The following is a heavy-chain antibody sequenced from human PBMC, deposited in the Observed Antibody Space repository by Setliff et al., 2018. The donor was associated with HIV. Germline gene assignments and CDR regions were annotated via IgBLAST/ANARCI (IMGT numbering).Heavy chain of an antibody. CDR3: ARTSYGLVVVPDYYYMDV. CDR1: GYTFTGYY. Sequence: ASVKVSCKASGYTFTGYYMHWVRQAPGQGLEWMGWINPNSGGTNYAQKFQGRVTMTRDTSISTAYMELSRLRSDDTAVYYCARTSYGLVVVPDYYYMDVWGKGTTVTVSS. D-gene: IGHD2-2*01. J-gene: IGHJ6*03. V-gene: IGHV1-2*02. CDR2: INPNSGGT.